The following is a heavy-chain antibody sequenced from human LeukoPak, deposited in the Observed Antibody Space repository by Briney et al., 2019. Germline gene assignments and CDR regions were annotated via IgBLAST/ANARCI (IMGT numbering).Heavy chain of an antibody. CDR2: IYSGGST. CDR3: ARSDSGGSRDY. D-gene: IGHD2-15*01. V-gene: IGHV3-66*01. CDR1: GFTVSSNY. J-gene: IGHJ4*02. Sequence: GGSLRLSCAASGFTVSSNYMSWVRQAPGKGLEWVSVIYSGGSTYYADSVKGRFAISRDNSKNTLYLQMNSLRAEDTAVYYCARSDSGGSRDYWGQGTLVTVSS.